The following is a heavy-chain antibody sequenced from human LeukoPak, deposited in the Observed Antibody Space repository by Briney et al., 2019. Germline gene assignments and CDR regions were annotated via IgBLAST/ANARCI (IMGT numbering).Heavy chain of an antibody. Sequence: ASVKVSCKASGGTFSSYTISWVRQAPGQGLEWMGRIIPILGIANYAQKFQGRVTITADKSTSTAYMELSSLRSEDTAVYYCARELRGYSKPSHFDYWGQGTLVTVSS. CDR3: ARELRGYSKPSHFDY. CDR1: GGTFSSYT. CDR2: IIPILGIA. V-gene: IGHV1-69*04. D-gene: IGHD5-18*01. J-gene: IGHJ4*02.